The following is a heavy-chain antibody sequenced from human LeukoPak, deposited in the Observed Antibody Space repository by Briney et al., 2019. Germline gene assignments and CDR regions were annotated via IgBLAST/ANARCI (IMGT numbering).Heavy chain of an antibody. D-gene: IGHD3-16*01. V-gene: IGHV1-8*01. CDR3: ARGNPMGWGRWFDP. CDR1: GYTFTSYD. CDR2: MNPNTANT. J-gene: IGHJ5*02. Sequence: ASVKLSCKAAGYTFTSYDINWVRQAPGQGPEWMGWMNPNTANTGIAQKFQGRVTMTRNTSINTAYMELSSLRSEDTAVYYCARGNPMGWGRWFDPWGEGALVTVSS.